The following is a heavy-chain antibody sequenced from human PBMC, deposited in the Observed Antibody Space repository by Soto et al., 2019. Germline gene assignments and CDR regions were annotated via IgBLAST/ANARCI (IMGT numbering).Heavy chain of an antibody. D-gene: IGHD3-3*01. J-gene: IGHJ4*02. CDR2: ISSSSFTI. CDR1: GVRFSDYS. CDR3: ARDKTVFWSGPLAY. Sequence: PGGSQRLSCAAAGVRFSDYSMNWVRQAPGRGLEWVSYISSSSFTIHYADSVEGRFAISRDNAKNSLYLQMNSLRVEDTAVYFCARDKTVFWSGPLAYRGQGASVPVS. V-gene: IGHV3-48*01.